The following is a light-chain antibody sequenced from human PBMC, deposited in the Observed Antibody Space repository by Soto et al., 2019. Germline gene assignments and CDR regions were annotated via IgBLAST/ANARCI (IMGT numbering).Light chain of an antibody. J-gene: IGKJ5*01. CDR2: DTS. CDR1: QSVGRD. Sequence: EIVLTQSPATLSLSPGERATLSCMASQSVGRDLAWYQQKPGRAPNLVSYDTSNRATGIPARFSGSGSGTDFTLTISSQEPEDFAVYYCQHRYNWPSITFGQGTRLEIK. V-gene: IGKV3-11*01. CDR3: QHRYNWPSIT.